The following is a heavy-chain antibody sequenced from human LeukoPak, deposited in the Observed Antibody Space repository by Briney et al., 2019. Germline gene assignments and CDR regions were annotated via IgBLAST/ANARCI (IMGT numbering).Heavy chain of an antibody. CDR2: LSSSSSYI. Sequence: GGSLRRSCSASGFTCYSYSMIWLRQGPGKGLVWVSSLSSSSSYIYNEDSVKVPVNIHRDNAKDSQYLQMNSLRAENTAVYYCARDWPTIAGAGTIPEYFQHWGQGTLVTVSS. V-gene: IGHV3-21*01. D-gene: IGHD6-13*01. CDR1: GFTCYSYS. CDR3: ARDWPTIAGAGTIPEYFQH. J-gene: IGHJ1*01.